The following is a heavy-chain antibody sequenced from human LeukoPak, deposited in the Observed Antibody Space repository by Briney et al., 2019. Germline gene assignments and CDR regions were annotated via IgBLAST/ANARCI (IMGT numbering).Heavy chain of an antibody. CDR3: ARDTGAPDYYMDV. D-gene: IGHD1-26*01. CDR2: INPNSGGT. J-gene: IGHJ6*03. CDR1: GYTFTGYY. Sequence: GASVKVSCKASGYTFTGYYMHWVRQAPGQGLECMGRINPNSGGTNYAQKFQGRVTMTRDTSISTAYMELSRLRSDDTAVYYCARDTGAPDYYMDVWGKGTTVTVSS. V-gene: IGHV1-2*06.